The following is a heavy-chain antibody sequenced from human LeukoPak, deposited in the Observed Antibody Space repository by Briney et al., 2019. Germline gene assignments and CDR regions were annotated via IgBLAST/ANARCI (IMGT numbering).Heavy chain of an antibody. V-gene: IGHV3-23*05. Sequence: PGGSLRLSCSASGFTLSTYAMSWVRQAPGKGLEWVSAIDNSGTVTYYADSVRGRFTISRDNFKNTLSLQMNSLRAEDTAVYHCATTSTVTANFDNWGQGTLVTASS. CDR1: GFTLSTYA. CDR3: ATTSTVTANFDN. D-gene: IGHD4-17*01. CDR2: IDNSGTVT. J-gene: IGHJ4*02.